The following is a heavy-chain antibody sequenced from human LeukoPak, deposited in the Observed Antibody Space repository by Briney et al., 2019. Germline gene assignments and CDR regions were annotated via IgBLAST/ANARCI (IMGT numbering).Heavy chain of an antibody. CDR1: GFTFSDYY. CDR2: ISSRSSYT. Sequence: GGSLRLSCAASGFTFSDYYMNWIRQAPGKGLEWVSSISSRSSYTDYADSVKGRFTISRDNARNSLYLQMNCLGAEDTAVDYCASKVVGGPVGAFDIWGQGTMGTVSS. V-gene: IGHV3-11*03. D-gene: IGHD2-15*01. CDR3: ASKVVGGPVGAFDI. J-gene: IGHJ3*02.